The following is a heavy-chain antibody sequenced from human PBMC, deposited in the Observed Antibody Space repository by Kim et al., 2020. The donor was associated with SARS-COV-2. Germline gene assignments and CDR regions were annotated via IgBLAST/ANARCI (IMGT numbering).Heavy chain of an antibody. V-gene: IGHV3-23*01. CDR2: ITGSGAGT. D-gene: IGHD5-12*01. Sequence: GGSLRLSCAASGFTFSTYAMSWVRQAPGKGLEWVSYITGSGAGTYYADSVRGRFTISRDNSKNTLYLQMNSLRAEDTAVYYCTKGLSGYASDYWGHGTLVTVSS. J-gene: IGHJ4*01. CDR3: TKGLSGYASDY. CDR1: GFTFSTYA.